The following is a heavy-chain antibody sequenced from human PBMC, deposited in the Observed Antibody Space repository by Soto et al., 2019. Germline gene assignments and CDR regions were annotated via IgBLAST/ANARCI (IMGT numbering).Heavy chain of an antibody. CDR1: GFTFSSYA. Sequence: GGSLRLSCAASGFTFSSYAMSWVRQAPGKGLEWVSAISGSGGSTYYADSVKGRFTISRDNSKNTPYLQMNSLRAEDTAVYYCAKSREEPMAHSHGGGHPAGYYGMDVWGQGTTVTVSS. CDR2: ISGSGGST. CDR3: AKSREEPMAHSHGGGHPAGYYGMDV. V-gene: IGHV3-23*01. D-gene: IGHD3-10*01. J-gene: IGHJ6*02.